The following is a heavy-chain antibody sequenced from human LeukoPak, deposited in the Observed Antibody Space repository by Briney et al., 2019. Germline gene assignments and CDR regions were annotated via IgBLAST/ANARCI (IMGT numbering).Heavy chain of an antibody. CDR3: AKDLYGSGSYYYYYGMDV. CDR2: ISWNSGSI. J-gene: IGHJ6*02. V-gene: IGHV3-9*01. D-gene: IGHD3-10*01. Sequence: GGSLRLSCAASGFTFDDYAMHWVRQAPGKGLEWVSGISWNSGSIGYADSVKGRFTISRDNAKNSLYLQMNSLRAEDTALYYCAKDLYGSGSYYYYYGMDVWGQGTTVTVSS. CDR1: GFTFDDYA.